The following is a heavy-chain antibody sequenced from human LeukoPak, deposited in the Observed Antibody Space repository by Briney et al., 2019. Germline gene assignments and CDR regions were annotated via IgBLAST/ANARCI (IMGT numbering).Heavy chain of an antibody. D-gene: IGHD1-26*01. V-gene: IGHV4-34*01. J-gene: IGHJ4*02. CDR3: ARGLWWELPFDY. Sequence: SETLSLTCAVYGGSFSGYYWSWIRQPPGKGLEWIGEINHSGSTNYNPSLKGRVTISVDTSKNQFSLKLSSVTAADTAVYYCARGLWWELPFDYWGQGTLVTVSS. CDR1: GGSFSGYY. CDR2: INHSGST.